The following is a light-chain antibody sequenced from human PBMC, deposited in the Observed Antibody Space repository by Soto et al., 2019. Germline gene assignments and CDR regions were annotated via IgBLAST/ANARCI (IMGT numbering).Light chain of an antibody. CDR3: QQYSRSPWP. CDR2: GAS. Sequence: IVRTQSASTVTVSPGERATLSCRASRIITSSYLAWYQLKPGQAPRLLIYGASTRAAGVPDRFSGSGSGTDFTLSISRLEPEDFAVYHCQQYSRSPWPFGQGTKVDI. V-gene: IGKV3-20*01. CDR1: RIITSSY. J-gene: IGKJ1*01.